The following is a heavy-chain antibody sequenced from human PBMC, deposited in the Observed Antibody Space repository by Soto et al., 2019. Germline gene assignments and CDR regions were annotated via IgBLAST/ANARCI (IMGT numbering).Heavy chain of an antibody. CDR1: GGSFSSYA. Sequence: QVQLQQWGAGLLKPSETLSLTCAVFGGSFSSYAWTWIRQPPGQGLEWIGEINDSGSTNYNASLKSRVALSVDTSKNHFSLSLRSVTAADTAVYYCARVAPVKRFDYCGQGSLITVSS. CDR3: ARVAPVKRFDY. CDR2: INDSGST. V-gene: IGHV4-34*01. J-gene: IGHJ4*02.